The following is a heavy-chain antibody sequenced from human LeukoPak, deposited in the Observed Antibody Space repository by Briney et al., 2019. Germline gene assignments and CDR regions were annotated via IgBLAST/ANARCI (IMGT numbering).Heavy chain of an antibody. CDR1: GFAVSRNY. Sequence: GGSLRLSCAASGFAVSRNYMTWVRQAPGKGLECVSIIYSGGSTYYADSVKGRFTISRDNSKNTLYLQMNSLRAEDTAVYYCARAPGVVRGVPYYYFDYWGQGTLVTVSS. CDR3: ARAPGVVRGVPYYYFDY. J-gene: IGHJ4*02. D-gene: IGHD3-10*01. V-gene: IGHV3-66*01. CDR2: IYSGGST.